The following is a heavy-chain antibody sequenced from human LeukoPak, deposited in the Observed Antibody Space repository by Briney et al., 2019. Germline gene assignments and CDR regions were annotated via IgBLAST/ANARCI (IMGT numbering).Heavy chain of an antibody. CDR3: ARARIVVVPAATD. V-gene: IGHV1-2*02. Sequence: ASVKVSCKASGYTFTGYYMHWVRQAPGQGLEWMGWINPNSGGTNYAQKFQGRVTMTRDTSISTAYMELSRLRSDDTAVYYCARARIVVVPAATDWGQGTLDTVSS. CDR2: INPNSGGT. CDR1: GYTFTGYY. J-gene: IGHJ4*02. D-gene: IGHD2-2*01.